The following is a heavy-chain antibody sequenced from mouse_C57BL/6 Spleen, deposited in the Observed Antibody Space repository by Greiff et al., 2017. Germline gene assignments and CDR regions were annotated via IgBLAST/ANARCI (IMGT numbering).Heavy chain of an antibody. J-gene: IGHJ3*01. CDR1: GYAFSSYW. D-gene: IGHD1-1*01. V-gene: IGHV1-80*01. Sequence: QVQLKESGAELVKPGASVKISCKASGYAFSSYWMNWVKQRPGKGLEWIGQIYPGDGDTNYNGKFKGKATLTADKSSSTAYMQLSSLTSEDSAVYFCARSITTVEAWFAYWGQGTVVTVSA. CDR3: ARSITTVEAWFAY. CDR2: IYPGDGDT.